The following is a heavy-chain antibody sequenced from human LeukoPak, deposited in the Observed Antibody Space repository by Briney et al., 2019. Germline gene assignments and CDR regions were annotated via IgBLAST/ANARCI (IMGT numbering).Heavy chain of an antibody. CDR1: AYTFTSYY. CDR2: INPSGGST. CDR3: ARDPTAGDYSFNDY. V-gene: IGHV1-46*01. Sequence: ASEKVSCKTSAYTFTSYYMHWVRQAPVQVSKWMGIINPSGGSTSYAQKFQGRVTMTRDTSTSTGYMELSSLRSEDTAVYYCARDPTAGDYSFNDYWGQGTLVTVSS. D-gene: IGHD4-17*01. J-gene: IGHJ4*02.